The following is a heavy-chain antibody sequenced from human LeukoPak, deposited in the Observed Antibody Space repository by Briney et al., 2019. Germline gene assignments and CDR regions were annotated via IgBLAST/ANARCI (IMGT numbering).Heavy chain of an antibody. CDR3: ARGYFVVVPAAIRYYYYYMDV. CDR2: IYYSGST. Sequence: PSETLSLTCTVSGGSISSYYWSWIRQPPGKGLEWIGYIYYSGSTNYNPSLKSRVTISVDTSKNQFSLKLSSVTAADTAVYYCARGYFVVVPAAIRYYYYYMDVWGKGTTVTVSS. V-gene: IGHV4-59*01. J-gene: IGHJ6*03. CDR1: GGSISSYY. D-gene: IGHD2-2*01.